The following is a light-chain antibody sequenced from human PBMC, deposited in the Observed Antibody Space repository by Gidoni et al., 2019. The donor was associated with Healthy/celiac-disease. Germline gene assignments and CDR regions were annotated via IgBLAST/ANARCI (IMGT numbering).Light chain of an antibody. Sequence: IVMTQSPATLSVSPGERATLSGRASQRVISNLAWYQQQPGQAPRLLINGASTRATGIPARFRGSGSGTEFTLTIISLQSQDFSVYYCQQYNNWPLYTFGQGTKLEIK. CDR3: QQYNNWPLYT. CDR2: GAS. CDR1: QRVISN. V-gene: IGKV3-15*01. J-gene: IGKJ2*01.